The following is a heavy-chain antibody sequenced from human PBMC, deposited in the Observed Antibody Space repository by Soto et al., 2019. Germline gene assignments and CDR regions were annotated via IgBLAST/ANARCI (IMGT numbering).Heavy chain of an antibody. J-gene: IGHJ4*02. CDR1: GYNFAGSG. CDR2: ISANSGDT. V-gene: IGHV1-18*04. CDR3: ARAGASNWNYVSSSS. D-gene: IGHD1-7*01. Sequence: ASVKVSCKASGYNFAGSGFIWVRQAPGQGLEWMGWISANSGDTNYAQNLQGRVTMTTDTSTSTAYMELRSLTSDDTAVYYCARAGASNWNYVSSSSWGQGTLVTVSS.